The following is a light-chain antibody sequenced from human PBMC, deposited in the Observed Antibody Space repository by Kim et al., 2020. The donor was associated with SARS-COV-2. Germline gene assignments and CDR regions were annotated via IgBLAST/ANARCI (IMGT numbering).Light chain of an antibody. CDR3: QQANSFPLT. V-gene: IGKV1-12*01. CDR1: QGIGSW. CDR2: AAS. Sequence: ASVGDRVTMTCRGSQGIGSWLAWYQQKPGKAPQLLIHAASRLRSGVPSRFSGSGSGTDFTLTISSLQPEDFATYYCQQANSFPLTFGGGTKVDIK. J-gene: IGKJ4*01.